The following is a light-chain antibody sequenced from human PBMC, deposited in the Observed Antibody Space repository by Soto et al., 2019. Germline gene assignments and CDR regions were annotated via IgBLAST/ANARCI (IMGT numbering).Light chain of an antibody. CDR3: QQYGSSSWT. CDR1: QSVSSSY. V-gene: IGKV3-20*01. CDR2: AAS. J-gene: IGKJ1*01. Sequence: EIVLTQSPGTLSSSPGERATLSCRASQSVSSSYLAWYRQKPGQAPRLLIYAASSRATGIPDRFSGSGSGTDFTLTISRLEPEDIAVYYCQQYGSSSWTFGQGTKVEFK.